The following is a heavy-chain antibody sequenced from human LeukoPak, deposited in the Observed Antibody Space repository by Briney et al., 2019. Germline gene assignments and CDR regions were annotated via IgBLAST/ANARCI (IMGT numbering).Heavy chain of an antibody. J-gene: IGHJ4*02. V-gene: IGHV4-39*07. D-gene: IGHD6-13*01. CDR1: GGSISSSSYY. CDR2: IYYSGST. CDR3: ARRVYSSSWSSYFDY. Sequence: SETLSLTCTVSGGSISSSSYYWGWIRQPPGKGLEWIGSIYYSGSTYYNPSLKSRVTISVDTSKNQFSLKLSSVTAADTAVYYCARRVYSSSWSSYFDYWGQGTLVTVSS.